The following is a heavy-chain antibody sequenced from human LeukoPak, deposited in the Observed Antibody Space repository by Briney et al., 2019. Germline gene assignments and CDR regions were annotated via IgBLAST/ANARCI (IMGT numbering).Heavy chain of an antibody. CDR1: GGRFSSYA. J-gene: IGHJ4*02. D-gene: IGHD5-12*01. Sequence: SVKVSCKASGGRFSSYAVSWVRQAPGQGLEWMGGIVPLLGTADYAQTFQDRVTITADESTSTVYMELSSLRSDDTAVYYCARGVSGYSGYDLYWGQGTLVTVSS. V-gene: IGHV1-69*13. CDR3: ARGVSGYSGYDLY. CDR2: IVPLLGTA.